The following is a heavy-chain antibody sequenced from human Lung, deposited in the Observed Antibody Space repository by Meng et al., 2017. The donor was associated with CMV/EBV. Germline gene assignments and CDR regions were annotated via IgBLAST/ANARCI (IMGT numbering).Heavy chain of an antibody. V-gene: IGHV1-69*05. CDR2: IIPIFGTA. D-gene: IGHD6-6*01. CDR3: ARDAGGSSSSGYFDL. CDR1: GGTFSSYA. Sequence: SVKVSXKASGGTFSSYAISWVRQAPGQGLEWMGGIIPIFGTANYAQKFQGRVTITTDESTSTAYMELSSLRSEDTAVYYCARDAGGSSSSGYFDLWGRGTVVSVSS. J-gene: IGHJ2*01.